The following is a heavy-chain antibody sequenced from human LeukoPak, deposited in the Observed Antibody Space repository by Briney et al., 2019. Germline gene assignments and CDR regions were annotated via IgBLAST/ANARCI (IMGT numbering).Heavy chain of an antibody. CDR1: GGSISSYY. J-gene: IGHJ5*02. CDR3: ARDLWFGEPGKLDP. D-gene: IGHD3-10*01. V-gene: IGHV4-4*07. CDR2: IYTSGST. Sequence: SETLSLTCTVSGGSISSYYWSWIRQPAGKGLEWIGRIYTSGSTNYNPSLKSRVTMSVDTSKNQFSLKLSSVTAADTAVYYCARDLWFGEPGKLDPWGQGTLVTVSS.